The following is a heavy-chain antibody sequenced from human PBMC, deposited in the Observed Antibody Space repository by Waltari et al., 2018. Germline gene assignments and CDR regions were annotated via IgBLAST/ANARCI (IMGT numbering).Heavy chain of an antibody. D-gene: IGHD6-13*01. CDR2: INHSGST. Sequence: QVQLQQWGAGLLKPSETLSLTCAVYGGSFSGYYWSWIRQPPGKGLEWIGEINHSGSTNYNPSLKSRVTMTRNTSISTAYMELSSLRSEDTAVYYCARGGRGSSWSSDYWGQGTLVTVSS. CDR1: GGSFSGYY. J-gene: IGHJ4*02. CDR3: ARGGRGSSWSSDY. V-gene: IGHV4-34*01.